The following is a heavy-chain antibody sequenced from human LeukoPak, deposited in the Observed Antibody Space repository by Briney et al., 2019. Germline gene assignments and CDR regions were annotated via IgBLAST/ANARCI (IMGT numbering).Heavy chain of an antibody. D-gene: IGHD5-12*01. V-gene: IGHV1-3*01. CDR3: ARASVDDAFDI. Sequence: ASVKVSCKAAGYAFTSYAMHWVRQAPGQRLEWMGWINAGNGNTKYSQKFQGRVTITRDTSASTAYMELSSLRSEDTAVYYCARASVDDAFDIWGQGTMVTVSS. CDR1: GYAFTSYA. J-gene: IGHJ3*02. CDR2: INAGNGNT.